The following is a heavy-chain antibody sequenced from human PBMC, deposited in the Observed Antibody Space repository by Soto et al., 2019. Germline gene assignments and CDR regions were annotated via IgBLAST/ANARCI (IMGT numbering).Heavy chain of an antibody. CDR3: ARSLWFGESPGILDV. J-gene: IGHJ6*04. CDR2: IYYSGST. CDR1: GGSISSYY. Sequence: PSETLSLTCTVSGGSISSYYWSWIRQPPGKGLEWIGYIYYSGSTNYNPSLKSRVTISVDTSKNQFSLKLSSVTAADTAVYYCARSLWFGESPGILDVWGKGTTVTVSS. V-gene: IGHV4-59*01. D-gene: IGHD3-10*01.